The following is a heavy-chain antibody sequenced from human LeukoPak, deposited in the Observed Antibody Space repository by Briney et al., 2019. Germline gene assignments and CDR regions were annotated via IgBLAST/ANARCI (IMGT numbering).Heavy chain of an antibody. V-gene: IGHV1-69*13. CDR2: IIPIFGTA. CDR3: ARRYSTSSFFDS. Sequence: GASVKVSCKASGGTFSSYAISWVRQAPGQGLEWMGGIIPIFGTANYAQRFQDRVTITADESTSTAYMELSSLRSDDTAVYYCARRYSTSSFFDSWGQGTLVTVSS. D-gene: IGHD6-6*01. J-gene: IGHJ4*02. CDR1: GGTFSSYA.